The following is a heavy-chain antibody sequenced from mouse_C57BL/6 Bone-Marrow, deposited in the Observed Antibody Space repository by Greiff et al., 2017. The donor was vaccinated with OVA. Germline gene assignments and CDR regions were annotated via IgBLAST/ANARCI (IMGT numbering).Heavy chain of an antibody. CDR3: ARYGSSYERDY. V-gene: IGHV1-4*01. CDR1: GYTFTSYT. CDR2: INPSSGYT. J-gene: IGHJ2*01. Sequence: QVQLQQSGAELARPGASVTMSCKASGYTFTSYTMHWVKQRPGQGLEWIGYINPSSGYTKYNPKFKNQATFTADKSSSTADMQLISLTSEDSAVYYCARYGSSYERDYWGQGTTLTVA. D-gene: IGHD1-1*01.